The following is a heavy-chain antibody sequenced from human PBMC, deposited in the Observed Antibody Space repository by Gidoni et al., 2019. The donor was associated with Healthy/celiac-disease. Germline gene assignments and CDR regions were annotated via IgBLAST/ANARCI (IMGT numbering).Heavy chain of an antibody. CDR3: ARHHAVAGSRGGARTDDY. Sequence: EVQLVQSGAEVKQPGEALRISCKGSGYSFTSYWISGVSQMPGKGRGWMGRIDPSYSYTNCSPSFQGHVTISADKSISTASLQWSSLKASDTAMYYCARHHAVAGSRGGARTDDYWGQGTLVTVSS. CDR2: IDPSYSYT. D-gene: IGHD6-19*01. V-gene: IGHV5-10-1*01. J-gene: IGHJ4*02. CDR1: GYSFTSYW.